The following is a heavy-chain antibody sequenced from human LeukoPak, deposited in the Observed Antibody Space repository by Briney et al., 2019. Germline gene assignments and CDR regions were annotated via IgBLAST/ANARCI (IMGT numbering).Heavy chain of an antibody. CDR2: IIPIFGTA. Sequence: ASVKVSCKASGGTFSSYAISWVRQAPGQGLEWMGGIIPIFGTANYAQKFQGRVTITADKSTSTAYMELSSLRSEDTAVYYCATLTYYYDSSGYYSVGYYFDYWGQGTLVTVS. CDR3: ATLTYYYDSSGYYSVGYYFDY. J-gene: IGHJ4*02. D-gene: IGHD3-22*01. CDR1: GGTFSSYA. V-gene: IGHV1-69*06.